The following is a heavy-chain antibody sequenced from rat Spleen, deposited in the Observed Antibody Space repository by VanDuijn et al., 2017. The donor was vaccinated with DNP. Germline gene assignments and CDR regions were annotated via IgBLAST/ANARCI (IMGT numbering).Heavy chain of an antibody. V-gene: IGHV5-29*01. Sequence: EVQLVESGGGLVQPGRSLKLSCAASGFTFSNYGMAWVRPAPTKGLEWVATITNSGGSNYYRDSVKGRFTISRDNAKSTLYLQMDSLRSEDTATYYCNIGTTRYWGQGVMVTVSS. CDR1: GFTFSNYG. J-gene: IGHJ2*01. CDR3: NIGTTRY. CDR2: ITNSGGSN. D-gene: IGHD1-5*01.